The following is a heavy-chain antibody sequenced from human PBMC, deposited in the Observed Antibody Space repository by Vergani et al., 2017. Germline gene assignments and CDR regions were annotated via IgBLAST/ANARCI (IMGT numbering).Heavy chain of an antibody. CDR1: GGSFSGYY. D-gene: IGHD3-16*02. CDR2: INHSGST. Sequence: QVQLQQWGAGLLKPSETLSLTCAVYGGSFSGYYWSWIRQPPGKGLEWIGEINHSGSTNYNPSLKSRVTISVDTSKNQFSLKLSSVTAADTAVYYCARMVAPGVIPVRYYYYYMDVWGKXP. V-gene: IGHV4-34*01. CDR3: ARMVAPGVIPVRYYYYYMDV. J-gene: IGHJ6*03.